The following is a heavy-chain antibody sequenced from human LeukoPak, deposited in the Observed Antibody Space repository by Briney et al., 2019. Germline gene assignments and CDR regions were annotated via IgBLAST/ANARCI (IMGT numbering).Heavy chain of an antibody. V-gene: IGHV3-7*01. CDR2: IKQDGSEK. D-gene: IGHD1-26*01. CDR3: ARPEGRIVGAAYDAFDI. J-gene: IGHJ3*02. Sequence: PGGSLRLSCVGSGFTFTTYWMTWVRPAPGKGLEWVANIKQDGSEKYYVDSVKGRFTISRDNAKNSLYLQMNSLRAEDTAVYYCARPEGRIVGAAYDAFDIWGQGTMVTVSS. CDR1: GFTFTTYW.